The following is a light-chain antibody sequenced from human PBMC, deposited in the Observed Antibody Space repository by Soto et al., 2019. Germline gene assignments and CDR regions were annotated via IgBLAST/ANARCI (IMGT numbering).Light chain of an antibody. V-gene: IGLV3-21*02. CDR2: DDN. Sequence: SYELTQPPAVSVAPGQTARITCGGNNIGSKSVHWYQQMPGQAPVLVVYDDNDRPSGVPERLSGSNSGNTATLTISRVEAGDEADYYCAAWDDSLSGHVFGSGTKLTVL. CDR3: AAWDDSLSGHV. CDR1: NIGSKS. J-gene: IGLJ1*01.